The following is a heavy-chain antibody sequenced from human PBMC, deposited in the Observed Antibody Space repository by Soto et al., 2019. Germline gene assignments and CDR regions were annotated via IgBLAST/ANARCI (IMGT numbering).Heavy chain of an antibody. CDR1: GFPFGNYP. V-gene: IGHV3-23*01. Sequence: EVQLLESGGGLVQPGGSLRLSCAASGFPFGNYPMGWVRQAPGKGLEWVTHISSSGDRTFYPDSVKGRFTISRDNSKNTLYLQMNSLGVEDTAVYPCAQEEWRGGAYNYWGQGTLVTVSS. CDR3: AQEEWRGGAYNY. J-gene: IGHJ4*02. D-gene: IGHD3-3*01. CDR2: ISSSGDRT.